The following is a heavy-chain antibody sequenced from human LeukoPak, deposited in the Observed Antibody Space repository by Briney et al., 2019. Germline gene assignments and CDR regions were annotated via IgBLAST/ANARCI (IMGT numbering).Heavy chain of an antibody. D-gene: IGHD3-10*01. J-gene: IGHJ4*02. CDR2: INSDGSTT. V-gene: IGHV3-74*01. CDR3: AMAFGSGSQVINYVEF. Sequence: PGGSLRLSCAASGFTFITYWMHWVRQAPGKGLVWVSSINSDGSTTTYADSVKGRFTISRDNAKNMVYLQMNSLRAEDTAVYYCAMAFGSGSQVINYVEFWGQGTLVTVSS. CDR1: GFTFITYW.